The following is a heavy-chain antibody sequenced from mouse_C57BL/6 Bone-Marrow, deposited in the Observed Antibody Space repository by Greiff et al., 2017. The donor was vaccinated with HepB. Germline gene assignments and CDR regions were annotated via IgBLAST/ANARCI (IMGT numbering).Heavy chain of an antibody. J-gene: IGHJ3*01. Sequence: QVQLKQSGAELARPGASVKLSCKASGYTFTSYGISWVKQRTGQGLEWIGEIYPRSGNTYYNEKFKGKATLTADKSSSTAYMELRSLTSEDSAVYFCASLTGTVAYWGQGTLVTVSA. D-gene: IGHD4-1*01. CDR2: IYPRSGNT. CDR3: ASLTGTVAY. CDR1: GYTFTSYG. V-gene: IGHV1-81*01.